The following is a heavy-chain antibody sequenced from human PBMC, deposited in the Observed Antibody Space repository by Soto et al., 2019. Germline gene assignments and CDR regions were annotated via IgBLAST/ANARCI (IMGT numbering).Heavy chain of an antibody. V-gene: IGHV4-34*01. D-gene: IGHD6-19*01. CDR3: ARGRRTIAVAGPKKYYFDY. CDR2: INHSGST. J-gene: IGHJ4*02. Sequence: SETLSLTCAVYGGSFSGYYWSWIRQPPGKGLEWIGEINHSGSTNYNPSLKSRVTISVDTSKNQFSLKLSSVTAADTAVYYCARGRRTIAVAGPKKYYFDYWGQGTLVTVSS. CDR1: GGSFSGYY.